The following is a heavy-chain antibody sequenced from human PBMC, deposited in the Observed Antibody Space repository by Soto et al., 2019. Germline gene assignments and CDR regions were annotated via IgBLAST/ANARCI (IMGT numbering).Heavy chain of an antibody. D-gene: IGHD1-1*01. Sequence: PGGSLRLSCAASGFTFSSYDMHWVRQATGKGLEWVSAIGTAGDTYYPGSVKGRFTISRENAKNSLYLQMNSLRAGDTAVYYCAREVSRKPNLRRRYYYYGMDVWGQGTTVTVSS. CDR2: IGTAGDT. CDR3: AREVSRKPNLRRRYYYYGMDV. V-gene: IGHV3-13*01. CDR1: GFTFSSYD. J-gene: IGHJ6*02.